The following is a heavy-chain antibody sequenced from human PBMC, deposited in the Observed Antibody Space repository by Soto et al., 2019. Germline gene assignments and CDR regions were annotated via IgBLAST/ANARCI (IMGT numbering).Heavy chain of an antibody. D-gene: IGHD3-9*01. Sequence: QVQLVQSGAEVKKPGASVKVSCKASGYTFISYAMHWVRQAPGQRLEWMGWINAGNGNTKYSQKFQGRVTITRDTSRSKANMELSILRSEDRAVYYCARSDDILTGYYDYFDYWGQGTLVTVSS. J-gene: IGHJ4*02. CDR1: GYTFISYA. V-gene: IGHV1-3*01. CDR3: ARSDDILTGYYDYFDY. CDR2: INAGNGNT.